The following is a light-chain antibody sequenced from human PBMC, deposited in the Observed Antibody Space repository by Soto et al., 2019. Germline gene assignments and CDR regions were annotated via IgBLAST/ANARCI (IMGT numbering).Light chain of an antibody. J-gene: IGKJ1*01. CDR3: QQSYSTPLT. V-gene: IGKV1-39*01. CDR1: QSIRSY. CDR2: AAS. Sequence: DIQMTQSPSSLSASVGDRVTITCRASQSIRSYLNWYQQKPGKAPKLLIYAASSLQSGVPSRFSGSGSGTEFTLTISSLQPEDFATYYCQQSYSTPLTFGQWTKVEIK.